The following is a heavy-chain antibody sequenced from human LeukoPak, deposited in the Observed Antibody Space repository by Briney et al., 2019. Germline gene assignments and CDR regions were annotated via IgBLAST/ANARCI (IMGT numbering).Heavy chain of an antibody. V-gene: IGHV1-2*02. CDR1: GYTFTGYY. Sequence: ASVKVSCKASGYTFTGYYMHWVRQAPGQGLEWMGWINPNSGGTNYAQKFQGRVTMTRDTSISTAYMELSRLRSDDTAVYYCARVPRGYSYGTYYYYYMDVWGKGATVTVSS. CDR3: ARVPRGYSYGTYYYYYMDV. CDR2: INPNSGGT. J-gene: IGHJ6*03. D-gene: IGHD5-18*01.